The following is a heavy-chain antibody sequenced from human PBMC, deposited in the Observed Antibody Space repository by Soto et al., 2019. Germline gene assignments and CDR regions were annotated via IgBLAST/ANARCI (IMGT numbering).Heavy chain of an antibody. D-gene: IGHD6-13*01. Sequence: ASGKVCCKASGYTFTSYYIHWVRQAPGQGLEWMGIINPRGGITTYAQKFQGRLTMTGDTSTSTVYMELSSLTSEDTAMYHCASSPAYGSSWYGIPPDLSHGMDVWGQGTTVPVS. CDR2: INPRGGIT. CDR1: GYTFTSYY. J-gene: IGHJ6*02. CDR3: ASSPAYGSSWYGIPPDLSHGMDV. V-gene: IGHV1-46*01.